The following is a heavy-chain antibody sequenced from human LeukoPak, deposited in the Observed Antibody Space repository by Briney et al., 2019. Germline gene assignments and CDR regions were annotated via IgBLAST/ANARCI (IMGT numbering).Heavy chain of an antibody. CDR2: IYYRSKWYD. Sequence: SQTLSLTCAISGDSVSSNSAAWNWIRQSPSRGLEWLGRIYYRSKWYDNYAVSVKSRITINPDTSRNRFSLQLNSVSPEDTAIYYCARGGIGYCTSSSCYFDYWGQGSLVTVSS. CDR1: GDSVSSNSAA. V-gene: IGHV6-1*01. J-gene: IGHJ4*02. CDR3: ARGGIGYCTSSSCYFDY. D-gene: IGHD2-2*01.